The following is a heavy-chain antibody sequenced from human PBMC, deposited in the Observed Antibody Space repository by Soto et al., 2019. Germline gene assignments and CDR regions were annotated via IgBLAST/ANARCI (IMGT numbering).Heavy chain of an antibody. CDR3: AKKVNSGSGSQYFDY. D-gene: IGHD3-10*01. CDR1: GFTFSSYS. V-gene: IGHV3-23*01. Sequence: GCLLPSCIASGFTFSSYSMSWVRQAPGKGLEWVSGFRAGGDDGTTYYADSVKGRFTISRDNSKNTLFLQMNSLRAEDTAIYYCAKKVNSGSGSQYFDYFGQGTLVTV. J-gene: IGHJ4*02. CDR2: FRAGGDDGTT.